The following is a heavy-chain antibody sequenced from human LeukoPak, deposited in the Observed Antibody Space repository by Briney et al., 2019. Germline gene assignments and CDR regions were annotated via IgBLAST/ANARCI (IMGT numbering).Heavy chain of an antibody. V-gene: IGHV1-69*04. D-gene: IGHD5-18*01. CDR3: ARDHHVDTAMVVVGGLDY. CDR2: IIPIFGIA. CDR1: GVTFSSYA. J-gene: IGHJ4*02. Sequence: GASVKVSCKVSGVTFSSYAISWVRQAPGQRLEWMGRIIPIFGIANYAPKFQGRVAITADKSTSTAFMKLSSLRSEDTAVYSCARDHHVDTAMVVVGGLDYWGQGTLVTVSS.